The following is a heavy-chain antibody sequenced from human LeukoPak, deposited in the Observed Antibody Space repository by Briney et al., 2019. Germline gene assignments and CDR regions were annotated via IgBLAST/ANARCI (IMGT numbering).Heavy chain of an antibody. CDR3: AGDVHSHCSSTSCHRTRYFDL. V-gene: IGHV1-2*02. CDR1: GYTFTGYY. CDR2: INPNSGGT. J-gene: IGHJ2*01. D-gene: IGHD2-2*01. Sequence: ASVKVSCKASGYTFTGYYMHWVRQAPGQGLEWMGWINPNSGGTNYAQKFQGRVTMTRDTSISTAYMELSRLRSDDTAVYYCAGDVHSHCSSTSCHRTRYFDLWGRGTLVTVSS.